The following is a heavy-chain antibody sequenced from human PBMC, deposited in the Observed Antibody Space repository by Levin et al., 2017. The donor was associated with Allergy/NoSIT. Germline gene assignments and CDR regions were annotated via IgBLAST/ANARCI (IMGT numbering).Heavy chain of an antibody. Sequence: SVKVSCKASGGTFSSYAISWVRQAPGQGLEWMGGIVPIFGTVNYAQKFQGRVTISADESTSTAYMELSSLRSEDTAVYYCARVFDDTSGYIGDYFDYWGQGTLVTVSS. V-gene: IGHV1-69*13. CDR3: ARVFDDTSGYIGDYFDY. CDR2: IVPIFGTV. J-gene: IGHJ4*02. CDR1: GGTFSSYA. D-gene: IGHD3-22*01.